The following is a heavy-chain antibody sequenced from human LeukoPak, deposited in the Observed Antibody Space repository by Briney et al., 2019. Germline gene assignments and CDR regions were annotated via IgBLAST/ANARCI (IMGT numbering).Heavy chain of an antibody. CDR2: IYHSGST. D-gene: IGHD6-6*01. CDR1: GYSISSGYY. V-gene: IGHV4-38-2*02. J-gene: IGHJ5*02. CDR3: ARVPVQQLVLHWFDP. Sequence: KPSETLSLTCTVSGYSISSGYYWGWIRQPPGKGLEWIGSIYHSGSTYYNPSLKSRVTISVDTSKNQFSLRLSSVTAADTAVYYCARVPVQQLVLHWFDPWGQGTLVTVSS.